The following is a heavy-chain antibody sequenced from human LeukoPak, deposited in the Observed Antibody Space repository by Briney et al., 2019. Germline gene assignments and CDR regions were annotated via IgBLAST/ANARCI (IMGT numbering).Heavy chain of an antibody. J-gene: IGHJ4*02. CDR1: GFTFSSYA. Sequence: SGGSLRLSCAASGFTFSSYAMSWVRQAPGKGLEWVSAISGSGGSTYYADSVKGRFTISRDNSKNTLYLQMNSLRAEDTAVYYCARNRGPVLLWFGELLSPPHFDYWGQGTLVTVSS. CDR3: ARNRGPVLLWFGELLSPPHFDY. V-gene: IGHV3-23*01. CDR2: ISGSGGST. D-gene: IGHD3-10*01.